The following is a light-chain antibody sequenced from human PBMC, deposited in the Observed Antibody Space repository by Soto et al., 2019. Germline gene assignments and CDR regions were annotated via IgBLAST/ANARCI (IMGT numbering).Light chain of an antibody. V-gene: IGLV2-8*01. CDR2: EVS. Sequence: QSALTQPPSASGSPGQSVTISCTGTSNDVGGYNSVSWYQHHPGKAPKLMIYEVSKRHSGVPDRFSGSKSGNAASLTVSGLQAEDEADYSCSSYPAGSKKLLFGGGTKLTVL. CDR3: SSYPAGSKKLL. CDR1: SNDVGGYNS. J-gene: IGLJ2*01.